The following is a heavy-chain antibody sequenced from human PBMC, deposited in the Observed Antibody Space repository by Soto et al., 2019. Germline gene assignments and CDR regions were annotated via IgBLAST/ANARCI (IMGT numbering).Heavy chain of an antibody. CDR1: GYTYTSYD. CDR3: ARGPSEEYYYYYYMDV. V-gene: IGHV1-8*01. CDR2: MNPKSGNT. D-gene: IGHD3-10*01. Sequence: GASVKVSCKASGYTYTSYDINWVRQATGQGLEWMGWMNPKSGNTGYAQKFQGRVTMTRNTSISTAYMELSSLRSEDTAVYYCARGPSEEYYYYYYMDVWGKGTTVTVSS. J-gene: IGHJ6*03.